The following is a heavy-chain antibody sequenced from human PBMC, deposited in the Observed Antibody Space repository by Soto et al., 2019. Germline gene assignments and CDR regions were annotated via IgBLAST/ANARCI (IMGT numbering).Heavy chain of an antibody. CDR3: AKDRFFTLLVPAASFDY. V-gene: IGHV3-23*01. Sequence: GGSLRLSCAASGITFSSYAMSWVRQAPGKGLEWVSSISGTGDRTYYTDSVKGRFTISRDNSKNTLYVQMNSLRAEDTAVYYCAKDRFFTLLVPAASFDYWGQGTLVTVSS. CDR2: ISGTGDRT. J-gene: IGHJ4*02. D-gene: IGHD2-2*01. CDR1: GITFSSYA.